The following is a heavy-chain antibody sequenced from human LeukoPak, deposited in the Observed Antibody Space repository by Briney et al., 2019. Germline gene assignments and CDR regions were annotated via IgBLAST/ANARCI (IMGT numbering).Heavy chain of an antibody. V-gene: IGHV3-7*01. J-gene: IGHJ1*01. D-gene: IGHD5-18*01. CDR1: GFTFSSYW. CDR2: IKQDGSEK. Sequence: PGGSLRLSCAASGFTFSSYWMSWVRQAPGKGLEWVANIKQDGSEKYYVDSVKGRFTISRDNAKNSLYLQMNSLRAEDTAVYYCAREEGIQLWLRYFQHWGQGTLVTVSS. CDR3: AREEGIQLWLRYFQH.